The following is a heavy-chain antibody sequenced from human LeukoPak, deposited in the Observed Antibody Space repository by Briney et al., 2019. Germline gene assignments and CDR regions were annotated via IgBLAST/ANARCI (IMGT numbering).Heavy chain of an antibody. D-gene: IGHD3-22*01. Sequence: GGSLRLSCAASGFTFSRYAMHWVRQAPGKGLEYVSAISSNGGRTYYENSVKGRFTISRDNSKNTLYLQMGSLRAEDMAVYYCAGDFVHYYDSSGFEYYFDFWGQGTLVTVSS. V-gene: IGHV3-64*01. CDR1: GFTFSRYA. CDR3: AGDFVHYYDSSGFEYYFDF. J-gene: IGHJ4*02. CDR2: ISSNGGRT.